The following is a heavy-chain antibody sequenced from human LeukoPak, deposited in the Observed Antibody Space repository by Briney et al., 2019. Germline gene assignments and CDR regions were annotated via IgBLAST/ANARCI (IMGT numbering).Heavy chain of an antibody. V-gene: IGHV3-30*18. J-gene: IGHJ4*02. CDR1: GFTFSSYG. CDR2: ISYDGSKK. Sequence: GGSLRLSCAASGFTFSSYGMHWVRQAPGKGLGWVAVISYDGSKKQYLDSVKGRFTTSRDNSKSTLYLQMNSLIPEDTAVYYCAKDGYGDYYIDHWGQGNLVTVSS. CDR3: AKDGYGDYYIDH. D-gene: IGHD4-17*01.